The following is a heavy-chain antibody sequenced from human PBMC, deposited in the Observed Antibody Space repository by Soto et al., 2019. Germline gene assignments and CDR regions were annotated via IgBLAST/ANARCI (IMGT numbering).Heavy chain of an antibody. CDR3: ARGIRGYSWGCSGGSCTQIFDY. D-gene: IGHD2-15*01. CDR1: GGSISSGGYY. J-gene: IGHJ4*02. V-gene: IGHV4-31*03. CDR2: IYYSGST. Sequence: SETLSLTCTVSGGSISSGGYYWSWIRQHPGKGLEWIGYIYYSGSTYYNPSLKSRVTISVDTSKNQFSLKLSSVTAADTAVYYCARGIRGYSWGCSGGSCTQIFDYWGQGTLVTVSS.